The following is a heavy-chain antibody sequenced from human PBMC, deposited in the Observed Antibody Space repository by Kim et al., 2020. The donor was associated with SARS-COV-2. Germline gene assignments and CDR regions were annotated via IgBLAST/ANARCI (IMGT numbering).Heavy chain of an antibody. CDR2: ISAYNGNT. D-gene: IGHD3-9*01. J-gene: IGHJ6*02. V-gene: IGHV1-18*01. CDR1: GYTFTSYG. Sequence: ASVKVSCKASGYTFTSYGISWVRQAPGQGLEWMGWISAYNGNTNYAQKLQGRVTMTTDTSTSTAYMELRSLRSDDTAVYYCARDHGADNYDILTGYYNGMDVWGQGTTVTVSS. CDR3: ARDHGADNYDILTGYYNGMDV.